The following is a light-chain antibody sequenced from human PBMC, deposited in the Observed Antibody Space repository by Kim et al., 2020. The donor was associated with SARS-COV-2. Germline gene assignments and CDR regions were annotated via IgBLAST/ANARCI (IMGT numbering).Light chain of an antibody. CDR2: GAS. CDR3: QQCKSAPGT. J-gene: IGKJ1*01. CDR1: QSISNY. V-gene: IGKV1-27*01. Sequence: ASVGDRVTITCRASQSISNYLTWYQQKPGKVPKLLIYGASTLQNGVPSRFGGSGSGTDFTLTITSLQPEDVAAYYCQQCKSAPGTFGQGTKVDIK.